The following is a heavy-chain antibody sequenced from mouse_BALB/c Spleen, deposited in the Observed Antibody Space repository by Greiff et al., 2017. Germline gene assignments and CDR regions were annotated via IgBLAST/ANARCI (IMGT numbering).Heavy chain of an antibody. D-gene: IGHD2-1*01. CDR1: GFTFSDYY. J-gene: IGHJ3*01. V-gene: IGHV5-4*02. Sequence: EVQRVESGGGLVKPGGSLKLSCAASGFTFSDYYMYWVRQTPEKRLEWVATISDGGSYTYYPDSVKGRFTISRDNAKNNLYLQMSSLKSEDTAMYYCARDDYGTSWFAYWGQGTLVTVSA. CDR2: ISDGGSYT. CDR3: ARDDYGTSWFAY.